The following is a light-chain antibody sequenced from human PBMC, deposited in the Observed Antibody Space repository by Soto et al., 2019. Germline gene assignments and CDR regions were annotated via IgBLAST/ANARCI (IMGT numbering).Light chain of an antibody. V-gene: IGKV3-15*01. Sequence: EIVMTQSPATLSVSPGERATLSCRASQTVRSNLAWYQQKPGQAPRLLIYDASTRATGIPDRFSGSGSGTEFTLTISSLQSEDFAVYHCQQYNKWPLTFGGGTTVEIK. CDR3: QQYNKWPLT. J-gene: IGKJ4*01. CDR2: DAS. CDR1: QTVRSN.